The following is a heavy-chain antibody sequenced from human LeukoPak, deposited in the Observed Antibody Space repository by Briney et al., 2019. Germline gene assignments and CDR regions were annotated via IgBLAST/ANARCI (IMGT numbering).Heavy chain of an antibody. Sequence: GSLRLSCAASGFTFSSYGMSWVRQAPGKGLEWVGYIYYSGSTNYNPSLKSRVTISVDTSKDQFSLKLSSVTAADTAVYYCARGYTRDSSGWYPHGYYYYYMDVWGKGTTVTISS. CDR1: GFTFSSYG. J-gene: IGHJ6*03. V-gene: IGHV4-59*01. D-gene: IGHD6-19*01. CDR3: ARGYTRDSSGWYPHGYYYYYMDV. CDR2: IYYSGST.